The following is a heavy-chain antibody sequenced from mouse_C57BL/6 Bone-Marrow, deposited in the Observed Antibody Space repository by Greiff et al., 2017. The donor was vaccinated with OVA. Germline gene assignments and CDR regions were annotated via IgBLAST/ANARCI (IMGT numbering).Heavy chain of an antibody. CDR3: ARGGGYYDAMDY. CDR1: GFTFSSYA. CDR2: ISDGGSYT. Sequence: DVMLVESGGGLVKPGGSLKLSCAASGFTFSSYAMSWVRQTPEKRLEWVATISDGGSYTYYPDNVKGRFTISRDNAKNNLYLQMSHLKSEDTAMYYCARGGGYYDAMDYWGQGTSVTVSS. J-gene: IGHJ4*01. V-gene: IGHV5-4*03. D-gene: IGHD2-2*01.